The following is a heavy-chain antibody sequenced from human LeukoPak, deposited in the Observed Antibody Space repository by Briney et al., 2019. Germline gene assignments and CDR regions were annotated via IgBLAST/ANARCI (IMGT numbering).Heavy chain of an antibody. J-gene: IGHJ3*02. CDR1: GFTFTAFT. CDR3: ARDRHFVAFDI. Sequence: GGSLRLSCAASGFTFTAFTINWVRQAPGKGLEWVSSISSSYAIYFADSVKGRFTISRDNAKNSVYLHMNSLRAEDTAVYYCARDRHFVAFDIWGQGTMVTVSS. V-gene: IGHV3-69-1*01. CDR2: ISSSYAI.